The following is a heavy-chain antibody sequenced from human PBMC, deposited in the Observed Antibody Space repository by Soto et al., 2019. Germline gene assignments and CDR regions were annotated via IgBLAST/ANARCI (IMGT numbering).Heavy chain of an antibody. J-gene: IGHJ6*02. CDR2: IYYSGST. CDR3: XXXXXV. V-gene: IGHV4-31*01. CDR1: GGSISSGGYY. Sequence: QVQLQESGPGLVKPSQTLSLTCTVSGGSISSGGYYWSWIRQHPGKGLEWIGYIYYSGSTYYNPSLKXXVTISXDTXXXXXXXXXXXXXXXXXXXXXXXXXXXVXGQGTTVTVSS.